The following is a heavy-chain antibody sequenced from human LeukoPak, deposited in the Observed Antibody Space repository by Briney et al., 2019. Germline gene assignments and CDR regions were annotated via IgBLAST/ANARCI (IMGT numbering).Heavy chain of an antibody. CDR1: GLPVRSNY. D-gene: IGHD3-16*01. Sequence: PGGPLRLSCAASGLPVRSNYLSWFRQPPGKGLEWVSVIYSGGSTYYADSVKGRFTISRDNSKNTLYLQMNSLRAEDTAVYYCARAPRGGRYFDYWGQGTLVTVSS. CDR2: IYSGGST. J-gene: IGHJ4*02. CDR3: ARAPRGGRYFDY. V-gene: IGHV3-53*01.